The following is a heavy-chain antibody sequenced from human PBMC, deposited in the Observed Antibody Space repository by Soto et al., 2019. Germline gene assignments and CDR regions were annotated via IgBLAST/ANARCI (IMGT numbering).Heavy chain of an antibody. V-gene: IGHV3-23*04. J-gene: IGHJ4*02. CDR1: GFTFSTFW. CDR2: ISGGGDTT. CDR3: AKGRGGSGSLTPRVDF. D-gene: IGHD3-10*01. Sequence: EVQLVESGGTLVQPGGSLRLSCAASGFTFSTFWMHWVRQAPGKGLEWVSAISGGGDTTSYADSVKGRFTVSRDGSKNTLYLQMSSLRAEDTALYYCAKGRGGSGSLTPRVDFWGQGTLVTVSS.